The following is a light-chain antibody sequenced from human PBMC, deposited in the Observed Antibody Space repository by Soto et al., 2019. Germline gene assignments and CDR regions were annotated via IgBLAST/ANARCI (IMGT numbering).Light chain of an antibody. J-gene: IGKJ1*01. CDR2: GAS. CDR1: QSVSSSY. V-gene: IGKV3-20*01. Sequence: EIVLTQSPGTLSLSPGERATLSCRASQSVSSSYLAWYKQKPVQAPSPLIYGASGRATAIPDRFSGSGSGIDFTLTISILEPEDFAVYYCQQYGSSPWTFGQGTKVEIK. CDR3: QQYGSSPWT.